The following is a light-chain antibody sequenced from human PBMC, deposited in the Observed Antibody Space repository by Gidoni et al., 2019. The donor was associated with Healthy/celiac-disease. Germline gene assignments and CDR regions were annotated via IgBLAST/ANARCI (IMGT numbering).Light chain of an antibody. CDR3: QQYYSTPRT. V-gene: IGKV4-1*01. CDR2: LES. Sequence: DIVMTQSPDSLAVSLGERATINCKSSQSVLYSSNNKNYLAWYQQKPGQPPKLLIYLESTRESGVPDRCSGSGSGTDFPLTISSLQAEDVAFYYCQQYYSTPRTFGQGTKLEIK. CDR1: QSVLYSSNNKNY. J-gene: IGKJ2*01.